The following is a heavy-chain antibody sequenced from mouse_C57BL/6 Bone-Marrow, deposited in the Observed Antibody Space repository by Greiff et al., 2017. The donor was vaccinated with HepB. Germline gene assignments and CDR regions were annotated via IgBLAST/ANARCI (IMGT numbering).Heavy chain of an antibody. D-gene: IGHD1-1*01. CDR2: IRNKANGYTT. CDR3: ARSSFTTVVATDY. Sequence: EVKVVESGGGLVQPGGSLSLSCAASGFTFTDYYMSWVRQPPGKALEWLGFIRNKANGYTTEYSASVKGRFTISRDNSQSILYLQMNALRTEDSATYYCARSSFTTVVATDYWGQGTTLTVSS. J-gene: IGHJ2*01. CDR1: GFTFTDYY. V-gene: IGHV7-3*01.